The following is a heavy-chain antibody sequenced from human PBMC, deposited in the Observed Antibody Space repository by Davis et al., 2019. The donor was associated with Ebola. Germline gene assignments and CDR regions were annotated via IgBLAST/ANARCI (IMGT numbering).Heavy chain of an antibody. V-gene: IGHV3-48*02. CDR2: ISTGGTTT. D-gene: IGHD2-21*01. CDR3: ARVNLWSRGWGMDV. CDR1: GFTFSDYA. Sequence: GESLKISCAASGFTFSDYAMSWVRQAPGKGLEWLSYISTGGTTTYYADSVRSRFSTSRDNAKSSLFLQMNSLRDEDTAVYYCARVNLWSRGWGMDVWGKGTTIIVSS. J-gene: IGHJ6*03.